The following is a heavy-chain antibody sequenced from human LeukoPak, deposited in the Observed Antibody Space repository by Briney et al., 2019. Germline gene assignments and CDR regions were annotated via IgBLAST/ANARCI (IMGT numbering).Heavy chain of an antibody. D-gene: IGHD1-14*01. CDR1: GGSISSSSYY. Sequence: PSETLSLTCTVSGGSISSSSYYWGWIRQPPGKGLEWIGNIYYSGSTYYNPSLKSRVTISADTSKNQFSLKLSSVTAADTAVYYCARDLLNRLEPYYYMDVWGKGTTVTVSS. V-gene: IGHV4-39*07. CDR3: ARDLLNRLEPYYYMDV. J-gene: IGHJ6*03. CDR2: IYYSGST.